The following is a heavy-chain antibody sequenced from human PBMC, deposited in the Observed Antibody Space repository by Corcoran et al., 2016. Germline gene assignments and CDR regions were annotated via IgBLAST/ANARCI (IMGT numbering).Heavy chain of an antibody. V-gene: IGHV3-15*01. CDR3: TTDRYGPFYYYYGMDV. Sequence: VQLVESGGGLVKPGGSLRHSCAASGFTFSNDWMSWVRRAPGEWLEWVGRIKSNTDGGTTDYAAPVKGRFTISRDDSKNTLYLQMNSLKNEDTAVYYCTTDRYGPFYYYYGMDVCGQVTTVTVSS. D-gene: IGHD3-10*01. CDR1: GFTFSNDW. J-gene: IGHJ6*02. CDR2: IKSNTDGGTT.